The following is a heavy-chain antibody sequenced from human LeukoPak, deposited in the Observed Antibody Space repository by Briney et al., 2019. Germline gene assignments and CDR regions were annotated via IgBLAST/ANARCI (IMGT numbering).Heavy chain of an antibody. D-gene: IGHD6-13*01. CDR3: ARAQTDDGSSSWYSDYYGMDV. Sequence: ASVKVSCKASGYTFTSYGISWVRQAPGQGLEWMGWISAYNGNTNYAQKLQGRVTMTTDTSTSTAYMELSSLRSEDTAVYYCARAQTDDGSSSWYSDYYGMDVWGQGTTVTVSS. CDR2: ISAYNGNT. J-gene: IGHJ6*02. CDR1: GYTFTSYG. V-gene: IGHV1-18*01.